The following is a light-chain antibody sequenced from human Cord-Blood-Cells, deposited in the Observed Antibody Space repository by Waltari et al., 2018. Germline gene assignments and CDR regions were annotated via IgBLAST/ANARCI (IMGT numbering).Light chain of an antibody. CDR1: QSVSSSY. Sequence: DIVLTQSPGTLSLSPGERATLPCRASQSVSSSYLAWYQQKPGQAPRLLIYGASSRATGIPDRFSGSGSGTDFTLTINRLEPEDFAVYYCQQYGSSPYSFGQGTKLEIK. J-gene: IGKJ2*03. CDR3: QQYGSSPYS. V-gene: IGKV3-20*01. CDR2: GAS.